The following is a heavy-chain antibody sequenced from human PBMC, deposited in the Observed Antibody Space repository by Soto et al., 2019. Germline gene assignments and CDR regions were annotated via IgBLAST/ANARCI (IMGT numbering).Heavy chain of an antibody. Sequence: QVQLVESGGGVVQPGRSLSLSCAASGFMFSNYAMYWVRQAPGKGPEWVAVISNDGSHEYYVDSVKGRFSSSRDNSKNTVYLQMNSLRPDDTAFYYCARVGSGVGGYYWGQGTLVTVSS. V-gene: IGHV3-30*03. CDR1: GFMFSNYA. CDR2: ISNDGSHE. J-gene: IGHJ4*02. CDR3: ARVGSGVGGYY.